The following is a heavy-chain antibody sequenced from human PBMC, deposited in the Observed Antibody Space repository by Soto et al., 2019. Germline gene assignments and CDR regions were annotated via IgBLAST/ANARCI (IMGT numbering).Heavy chain of an antibody. J-gene: IGHJ4*02. V-gene: IGHV1-18*01. CDR1: GYTFNTYG. CDR3: AGRLAYCCGGSCYYYFDY. D-gene: IGHD2-15*01. CDR2: ISAYNGNT. Sequence: QVQLVQSGAEVKKPGASMNVSCKTSGYTFNTYGTAWVRQAPGQGLEWMGWISAYNGNTNYARELQGRVTMTTDTSASTAYMELRSVNSDDTAVYYCAGRLAYCCGGSCYYYFDYWGQGTLIRVSS.